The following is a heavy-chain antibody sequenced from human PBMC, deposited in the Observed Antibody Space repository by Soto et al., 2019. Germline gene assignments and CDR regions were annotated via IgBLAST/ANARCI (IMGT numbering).Heavy chain of an antibody. D-gene: IGHD5-18*01. V-gene: IGHV3-30*18. J-gene: IGHJ3*02. CDR3: AKGQTSWIHLWRNDAFDS. CDR1: GFTFSSYG. CDR2: ISYDGSNK. Sequence: GGSLRLACAASGFTFSSYGMHWVRQAPGKGLEWVAVISYDGSNKYYADSVKGRFTISRDNSKNTLYLQMNSLRAEDTAVYYCAKGQTSWIHLWRNDAFDSRGQGTMVTVSS.